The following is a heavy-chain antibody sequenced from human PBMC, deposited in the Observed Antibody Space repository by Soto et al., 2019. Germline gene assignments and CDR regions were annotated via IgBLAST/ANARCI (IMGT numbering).Heavy chain of an antibody. J-gene: IGHJ4*02. CDR1: GGSISSSSYY. CDR2: IYYSGST. V-gene: IGHV4-39*01. CDR3: ASSTVRSNWYFDY. Sequence: QLQLQESGPGLVKPSETLSLTCTVSGGSISSSSYYWGWIRQPPGKGLEYIGSIYYSGSTYYNPSLKSRVTLSVDTSKNQCSLKLSSVTAADTAVYYCASSTVRSNWYFDYWGQGTLVTVSS. D-gene: IGHD2-8*01.